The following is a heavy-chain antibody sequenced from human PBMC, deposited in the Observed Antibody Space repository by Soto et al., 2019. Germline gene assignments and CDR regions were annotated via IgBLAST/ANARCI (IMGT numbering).Heavy chain of an antibody. Sequence: SLRLSCAASGFTFDDYAMHWVRQAPGKGLEWVSGISWNSGSIGYADSVKGRFTISRDNAKNSLYLLMNSPRTEDTALYYCAKDMGGSGSYSLGYYYSLAVWGQGTTVTVSS. CDR2: ISWNSGSI. CDR1: GFTFDDYA. J-gene: IGHJ6*02. V-gene: IGHV3-9*01. CDR3: AKDMGGSGSYSLGYYYSLAV. D-gene: IGHD3-10*01.